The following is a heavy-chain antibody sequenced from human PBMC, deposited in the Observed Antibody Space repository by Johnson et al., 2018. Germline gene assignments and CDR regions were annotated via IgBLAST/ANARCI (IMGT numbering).Heavy chain of an antibody. V-gene: IGHV3-30-3*01. Sequence: QVQLVESGGRVVQPGRSLRLSCSASGFTFSSYAMHWVRQAPGKGLEWVAVISDDGSNKFYAESVKGRFTISRDNSKYTVYLQMHSLKAEDTAVFDCARAQGGDYLAEYFQHWGKGTLVTVSS. CDR1: GFTFSSYA. CDR2: ISDDGSNK. CDR3: ARAQGGDYLAEYFQH. J-gene: IGHJ1*01. D-gene: IGHD4-17*01.